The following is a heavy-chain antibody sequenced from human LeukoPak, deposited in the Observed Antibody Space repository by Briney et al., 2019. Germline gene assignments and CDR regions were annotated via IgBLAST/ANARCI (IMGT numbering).Heavy chain of an antibody. CDR2: IYITGST. Sequence: PSETLPLTCTVSGGSIINYYWSWIRQSAGTGLEWVGRIYITGSTNYNPSLQSRLSMSVDTSKNQFSLRLTSVSAADTAVYYCARLKYYDSTGYSPGYYMDVWGKGITVTVSS. J-gene: IGHJ6*03. D-gene: IGHD3-22*01. CDR1: GGSIINYY. V-gene: IGHV4-4*07. CDR3: ARLKYYDSTGYSPGYYMDV.